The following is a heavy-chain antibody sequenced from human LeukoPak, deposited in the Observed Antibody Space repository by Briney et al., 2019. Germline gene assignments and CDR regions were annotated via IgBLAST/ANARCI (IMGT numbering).Heavy chain of an antibody. CDR2: IIPIFGTA. D-gene: IGHD6-19*01. CDR3: ARHYRGIAVAGPYFDY. Sequence: GASVKVSCKASGGTFSSYAISWVRQAPGQGLEWMGGIIPIFGTANYAQKFQGRVTITADESTSTAYMELSSPRSEDTAVYYCARHYRGIAVAGPYFDYWGQGTLVTVSS. J-gene: IGHJ4*02. CDR1: GGTFSSYA. V-gene: IGHV1-69*13.